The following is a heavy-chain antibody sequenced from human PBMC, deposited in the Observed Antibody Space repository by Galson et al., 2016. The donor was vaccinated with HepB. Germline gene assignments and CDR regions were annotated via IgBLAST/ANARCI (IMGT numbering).Heavy chain of an antibody. CDR1: GGSISSSSYY. CDR3: MGADKFSYTHASGM. J-gene: IGHJ4*02. CDR2: FYSRGSP. D-gene: IGHD3-10*01. Sequence: ETLSLTCTVSGGSISSSSYYWGWIRQSPGKGLEWIGTFYSRGSPFHNPSLRSRVTISVDTSKSQFSLTLRSVTAADTAVYYCMGADKFSYTHASGMWGQGTLVTVSS. V-gene: IGHV4-39*01.